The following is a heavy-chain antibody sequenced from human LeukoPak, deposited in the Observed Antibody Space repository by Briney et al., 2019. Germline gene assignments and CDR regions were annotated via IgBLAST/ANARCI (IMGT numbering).Heavy chain of an antibody. CDR1: GFTFSSYA. CDR2: ISGSGGST. V-gene: IGHV3-23*01. D-gene: IGHD4-17*01. J-gene: IGHJ4*02. Sequence: GGSLRLSCAASGFTFSSYAMSWVRQAPGKGLEWVSAISGSGGSTYYAGSVKGRFTISRDNSKNTLYLQMNSLRAEDTAVYYCAKDPADGERGNYFDYWGQGTLVTVSS. CDR3: AKDPADGERGNYFDY.